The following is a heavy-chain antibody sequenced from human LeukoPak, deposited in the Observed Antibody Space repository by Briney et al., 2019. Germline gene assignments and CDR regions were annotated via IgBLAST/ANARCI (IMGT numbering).Heavy chain of an antibody. J-gene: IGHJ4*02. D-gene: IGHD3-22*01. Sequence: GGSLRLSCAASGFTFSTYWMHWVRQAPGKGLEWVSGISWNGRNTAYAESLKGQFTISRDNAKNSLYLQMNSLRAEDTAFYYCARVQQYDKFDYWGQGTLVTVSS. CDR2: ISWNGRNT. CDR1: GFTFSTYW. CDR3: ARVQQYDKFDY. V-gene: IGHV3-20*04.